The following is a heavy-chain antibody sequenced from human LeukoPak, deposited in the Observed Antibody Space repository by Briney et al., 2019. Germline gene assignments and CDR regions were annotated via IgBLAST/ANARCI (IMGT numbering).Heavy chain of an antibody. J-gene: IGHJ3*02. CDR1: GFTFSNAW. Sequence: PGGSLRLSCAASGFTFSNAWMSWVRQAPGKGLEWVSAISGSGGSTYYADSVKGRFTISRDNSKNTLYLQMNSLRAEDTAVYYCAKVASYSSGWEEGPNHDAFDIWGQGTMVTVSS. V-gene: IGHV3-23*01. CDR3: AKVASYSSGWEEGPNHDAFDI. D-gene: IGHD6-19*01. CDR2: ISGSGGST.